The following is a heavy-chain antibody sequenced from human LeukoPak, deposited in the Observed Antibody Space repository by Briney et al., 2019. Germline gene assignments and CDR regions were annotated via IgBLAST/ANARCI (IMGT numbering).Heavy chain of an antibody. V-gene: IGHV4-61*05. J-gene: IGHJ4*02. D-gene: IGHD3-10*01. Sequence: SETLSLTCTVSGGSISSSSYYWGWIRQPPGKGLEWIGYIYYSGSTNYNPSLKSRVTISVDTSKNQFSLKLSSVTAADTAVYYCARGGPSMVQFDYWGQGTLVTVSS. CDR1: GGSISSSSYY. CDR2: IYYSGST. CDR3: ARGGPSMVQFDY.